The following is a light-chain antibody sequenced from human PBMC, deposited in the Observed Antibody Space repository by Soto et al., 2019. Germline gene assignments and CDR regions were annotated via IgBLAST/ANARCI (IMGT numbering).Light chain of an antibody. Sequence: DIQMTQSPSPLSASVGDRVYITCRTSQSINTFLNWYQAKPGKAPKLLIYEASNLGNGVPPRFSGSGSGTDFTLTISSLQPDEAATYYCQQSYRTPPFNFGPGTRVDI. CDR3: QQSYRTPPFN. CDR1: QSINTF. CDR2: EAS. J-gene: IGKJ3*01. V-gene: IGKV1-39*01.